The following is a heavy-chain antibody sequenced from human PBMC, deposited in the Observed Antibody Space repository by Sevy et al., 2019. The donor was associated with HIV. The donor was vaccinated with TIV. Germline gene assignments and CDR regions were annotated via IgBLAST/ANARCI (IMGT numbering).Heavy chain of an antibody. CDR2: IYYSGST. CDR3: ARHKYYSDNSGYHTDAFDI. Sequence: SETLSLTCTVSGGSFSSTIYYWDWIRQPPGKGLEWIGTIYYSGSTYYNPSLESRVTVSVDTSKKQFSLKLTSVTAADTAVYYCARHKYYSDNSGYHTDAFDIWGQGTMVTVSS. D-gene: IGHD3-22*01. V-gene: IGHV4-39*01. CDR1: GGSFSSTIYY. J-gene: IGHJ3*02.